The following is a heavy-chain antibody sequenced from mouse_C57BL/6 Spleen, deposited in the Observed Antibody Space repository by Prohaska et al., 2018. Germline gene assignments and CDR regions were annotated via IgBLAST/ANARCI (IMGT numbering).Heavy chain of an antibody. D-gene: IGHD1-1*01. CDR1: GYTFTDYY. Sequence: PGASVKISCKASGYTFTDYYMNWVKQSHGQSLEWIGDINPKNGGTSYNQKFKGKATLTVDKSSSTAYMELRSLTSEGSAVYYCARGDYSHWYFDVWGTGTTVTVSS. V-gene: IGHV1-26*01. CDR3: ARGDYSHWYFDV. CDR2: INPKNGGT. J-gene: IGHJ1*03.